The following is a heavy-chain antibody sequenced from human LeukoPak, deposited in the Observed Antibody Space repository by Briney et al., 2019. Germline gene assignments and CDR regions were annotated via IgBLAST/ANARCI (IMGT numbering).Heavy chain of an antibody. Sequence: SGPTLVNPTQTLTLTCSFSGFSLRARGVGVVWYRQPPGKALEWLALIYWNYDERYSPSLKSRLTITEDTSKNQVFLTMTNMDPVDTGTYYCAHRRESFDYHGLDVWGPGTTVTVSS. D-gene: IGHD3-10*01. CDR3: AHRRESFDYHGLDV. CDR1: GFSLRARGVG. J-gene: IGHJ6*02. V-gene: IGHV2-5*01. CDR2: IYWNYDE.